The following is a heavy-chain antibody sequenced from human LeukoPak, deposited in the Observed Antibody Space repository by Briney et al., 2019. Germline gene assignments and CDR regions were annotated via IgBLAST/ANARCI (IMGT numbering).Heavy chain of an antibody. V-gene: IGHV3-49*04. CDR2: IRSKAYGGTT. D-gene: IGHD2-2*01. J-gene: IGHJ6*03. CDR1: GFTFGDYA. Sequence: GGSLRLSCTASGFTFGDYAMSWVRQAPGKGLEWVGFIRSKAYGGTTEYAASVKGRFTISRDDSKSIAYLQMNSLKTEDTAVYYCTRDSSGDIVVVPAAALGYYYYYMDVWGEGTTVTVSS. CDR3: TRDSSGDIVVVPAAALGYYYYYMDV.